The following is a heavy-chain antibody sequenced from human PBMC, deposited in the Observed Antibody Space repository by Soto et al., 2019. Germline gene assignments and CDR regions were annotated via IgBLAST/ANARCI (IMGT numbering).Heavy chain of an antibody. J-gene: IGHJ6*02. CDR3: ASPTITSTSFYYAMDV. CDR2: INPTDSET. V-gene: IGHV5-10-1*01. D-gene: IGHD3-10*01. CDR1: GHRFTTYW. Sequence: GESLKISCKTSGHRFTTYWISWVRQMPGKGLEYMGKINPTDSETSYSPSFEGHVTFSVDRSTSTAYVRWNSLKASDTAMYYCASPTITSTSFYYAMDVWGQGTTVTVSS.